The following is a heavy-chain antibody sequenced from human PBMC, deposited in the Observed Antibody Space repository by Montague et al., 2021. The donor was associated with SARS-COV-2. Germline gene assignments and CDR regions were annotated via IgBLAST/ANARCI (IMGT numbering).Heavy chain of an antibody. J-gene: IGHJ4*02. CDR1: GFTFSNYA. D-gene: IGHD3-3*01. Sequence: SLRLSCAASGFTFSNYAMSWVRQAPGKGPEWVSVIYSGGSSTYYXDSVKGRFTISRDNSKNTLYLQMNSLRAEDTAVYYCAKDPHYDFWSGYYFDYWGQGTLVTVSS. CDR2: IYSGGSST. V-gene: IGHV3-23*03. CDR3: AKDPHYDFWSGYYFDY.